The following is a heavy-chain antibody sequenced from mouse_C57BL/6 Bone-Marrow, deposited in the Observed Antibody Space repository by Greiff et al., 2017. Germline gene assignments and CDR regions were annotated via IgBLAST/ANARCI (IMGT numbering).Heavy chain of an antibody. CDR2: IDPNSGGT. V-gene: IGHV1-72*01. CDR3: ASSIYYGYDRAWFAY. CDR1: GYTFTSYW. J-gene: IGHJ3*01. Sequence: QVQLQQPGAELVKPGASVKLSCKASGYTFTSYWMHWVKQRPGRGLEWIGRIDPNSGGTKYNEKFKSKATLTVDKPSSTAYMQLSSLTSEDAAVYYCASSIYYGYDRAWFAYWGQGTLVTVSA. D-gene: IGHD2-2*01.